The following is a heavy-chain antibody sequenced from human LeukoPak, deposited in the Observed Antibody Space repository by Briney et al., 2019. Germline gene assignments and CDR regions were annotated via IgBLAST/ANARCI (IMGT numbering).Heavy chain of an antibody. CDR1: GGSFSDYY. CDR2: INHSGST. J-gene: IGHJ3*02. V-gene: IGHV4-34*01. D-gene: IGHD4-17*01. Sequence: SETLSLTCAVYGGSFSDYYWSWIRQPPGKGLEWIGEINHSGSTNYNPSLKSRVTISVDTSKNQFSLNLSSVTAADTAVYYCARGGGDYFAFDIWGQGTMVTVSS. CDR3: ARGGGDYFAFDI.